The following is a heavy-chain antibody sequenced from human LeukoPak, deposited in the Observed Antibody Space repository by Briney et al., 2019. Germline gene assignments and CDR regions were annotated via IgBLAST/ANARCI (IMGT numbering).Heavy chain of an antibody. J-gene: IGHJ4*02. CDR1: GFTVSSNY. V-gene: IGHV3-15*01. CDR3: TTGPGNSGY. Sequence: PGGSLRLSRAASGFTVSSNYMSWVRQAPGKGLEWVGRIKSKNVGETTEYAAPVQGRFTISRDDSKNTVYLQMSSLKTEDTAVYYCTTGPGNSGYWGQGTLVTVSS. D-gene: IGHD4-23*01. CDR2: IKSKNVGETT.